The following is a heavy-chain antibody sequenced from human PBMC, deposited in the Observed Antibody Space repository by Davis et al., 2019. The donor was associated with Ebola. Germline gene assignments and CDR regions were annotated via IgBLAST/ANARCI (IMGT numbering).Heavy chain of an antibody. J-gene: IGHJ5*02. Sequence: SVKVSCKASGGTFSSYAISWVRQAPGQGLEWMGGIIPIFGTANYAQKFQGRVTITADESTSTAYMELSSLRSEDTAVYYCSRDGVQGFDPWGQGTLVTVSS. D-gene: IGHD3-10*01. V-gene: IGHV1-69*13. CDR1: GGTFSSYA. CDR2: IIPIFGTA. CDR3: SRDGVQGFDP.